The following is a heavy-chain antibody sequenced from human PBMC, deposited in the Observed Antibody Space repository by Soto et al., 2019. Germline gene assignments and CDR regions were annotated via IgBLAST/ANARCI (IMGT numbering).Heavy chain of an antibody. V-gene: IGHV1-58*01. CDR1: GFTFTSSA. CDR3: AADRRTMVRGVIINDYYGMDV. CDR2: IVVGSGNT. Sequence: SVKVSCKASGFTFTSSAVQWVRQARGQRLEWIGWIVVGSGNTNYAQKFQERVTIIRDMSTSTAYMELSSLRSEDTAVYYCAADRRTMVRGVIINDYYGMDVWGQGTTVTVSS. D-gene: IGHD3-10*01. J-gene: IGHJ6*02.